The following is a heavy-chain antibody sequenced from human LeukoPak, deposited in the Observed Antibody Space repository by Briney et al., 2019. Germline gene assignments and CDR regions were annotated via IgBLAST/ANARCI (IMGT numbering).Heavy chain of an antibody. CDR1: GFTFNTYG. V-gene: IGHV3-30*18. CDR3: AKHNGSSNYYYMDV. CDR2: ISYDGSKK. J-gene: IGHJ6*03. D-gene: IGHD1-26*01. Sequence: GGSLRLSCAAPGFTFNTYGIHWVRQAPGKGLEWVGVISYDGSKKYYADSVKGRFTISRDNSKNTLYLQMNSLRAEDTAVYYCAKHNGSSNYYYMDVWGKGTTVTVSS.